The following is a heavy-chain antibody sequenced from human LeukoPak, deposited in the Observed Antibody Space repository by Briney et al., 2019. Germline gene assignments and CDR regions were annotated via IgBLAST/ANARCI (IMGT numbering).Heavy chain of an antibody. Sequence: SETLSLTCAVYGGSFSGYYWTWIRQPPGKGLEWLGEINHSGSTNYNPSLKSRVTISVDTSKNQFSLKLSSVTAADTAVYYCARTYQAPAAIPYWGQVTLVTVSS. V-gene: IGHV4-34*01. CDR3: ARTYQAPAAIPY. J-gene: IGHJ4*02. D-gene: IGHD2-2*02. CDR2: INHSGST. CDR1: GGSFSGYY.